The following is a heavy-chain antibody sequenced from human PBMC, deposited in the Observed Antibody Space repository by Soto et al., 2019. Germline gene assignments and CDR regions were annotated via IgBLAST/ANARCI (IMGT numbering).Heavy chain of an antibody. V-gene: IGHV4-34*01. CDR2: INHSGST. CDR1: GGSFSGYY. CDR3: ARGWGYIVVVPAAYFDY. Sequence: QVQLQQWGAGLLKPSETLSLTCAVYGGSFSGYYWSWIRQPPGKGLEWIGEINHSGSTNYNPSLKSRVTISVDTSKNQFSLKRSSVTAADTAVYYCARGWGYIVVVPAAYFDYWGQGTLVTVSS. D-gene: IGHD2-2*01. J-gene: IGHJ4*02.